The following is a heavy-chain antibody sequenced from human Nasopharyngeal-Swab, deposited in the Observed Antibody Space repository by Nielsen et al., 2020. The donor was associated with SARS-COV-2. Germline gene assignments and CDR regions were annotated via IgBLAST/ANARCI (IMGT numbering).Heavy chain of an antibody. J-gene: IGHJ3*02. CDR3: AKPLKNYYDSSGPYDDFNI. V-gene: IGHV3-48*03. D-gene: IGHD3-22*01. CDR2: ISSSGNTI. Sequence: VRQAPGKGLEWVSYISSSGNTIYYADSVKGRFTISRDSAKNSLFLQMNSLRAEDTAVYYCAKPLKNYYDSSGPYDDFNIWGQGTLVTVSS.